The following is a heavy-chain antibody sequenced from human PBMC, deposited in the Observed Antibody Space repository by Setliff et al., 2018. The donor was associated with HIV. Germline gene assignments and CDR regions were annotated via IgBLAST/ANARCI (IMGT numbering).Heavy chain of an antibody. D-gene: IGHD5-12*01. CDR2: IYTSGST. J-gene: IGHJ3*02. CDR3: ARDGYNYYAFDI. CDR1: GGSISSGSYY. Sequence: SETLSLTCTVSGGSISSGSYYWSWIRQPAGKGLEWIGRIYTSGSTNYNPSLKSRVTISVDTSKNQFSLKLSSVTAADTAVYYCARDGYNYYAFDIWGQGTMVTVS. V-gene: IGHV4-61*02.